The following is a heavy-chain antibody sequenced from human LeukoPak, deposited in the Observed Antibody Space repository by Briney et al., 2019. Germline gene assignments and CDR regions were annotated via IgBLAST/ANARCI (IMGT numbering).Heavy chain of an antibody. CDR1: GGSLSGYY. Sequence: PSETLSLTCAVYGGSLSGYYWSWIRQPAGKGLEWIGKINHSGSTNYNPSLKSRVTISVDTSKNQFSLKLSSVTAADTAVYYCARGAAVAGTSRLFDYWGQGTLVTVSS. V-gene: IGHV4-34*01. D-gene: IGHD6-19*01. J-gene: IGHJ4*02. CDR2: INHSGST. CDR3: ARGAAVAGTSRLFDY.